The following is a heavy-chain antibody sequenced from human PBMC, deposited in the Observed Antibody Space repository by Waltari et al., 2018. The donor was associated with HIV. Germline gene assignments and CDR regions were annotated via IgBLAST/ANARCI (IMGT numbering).Heavy chain of an antibody. CDR1: GYIFTDFA. V-gene: IGHV7-4-1*02. D-gene: IGHD6-19*01. Sequence: QIQLVQSGSVLKKPGASVKVACKTSGYIFTDFALNWVRQAPGQGLEWMGWINTKTGNPAYAQVFTGRFVISLDTSVSTTYLQINSLQAEDTAVYYCTRLNLKNGQWPSFWGQGTLVTVSS. J-gene: IGHJ4*02. CDR2: INTKTGNP. CDR3: TRLNLKNGQWPSF.